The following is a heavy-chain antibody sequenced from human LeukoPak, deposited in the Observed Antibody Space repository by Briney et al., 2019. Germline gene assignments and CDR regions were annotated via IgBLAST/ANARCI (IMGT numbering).Heavy chain of an antibody. CDR1: GFSFTNYA. CDR3: AKRPGAAENFQH. Sequence: GGSLRLSCTGSGFSFTNYAMHWVRQAPGEGLEWVAVISYDESKIYYADSVKGRFTISRDLSTNTLYLQMNSLTTEDTAMYFCAKRPGAAENFQHLGQGTLVTVSS. D-gene: IGHD6-25*01. V-gene: IGHV3-30*18. CDR2: ISYDESKI. J-gene: IGHJ1*01.